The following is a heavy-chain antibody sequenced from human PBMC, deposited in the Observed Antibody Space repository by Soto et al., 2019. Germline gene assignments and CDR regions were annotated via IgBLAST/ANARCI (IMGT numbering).Heavy chain of an antibody. CDR1: GFTFSSYA. CDR2: ISGSGGST. J-gene: IGHJ3*02. CDR3: AKAFTIFGVANDAFDI. Sequence: PGGSLRLSCAASGFTFSSYAMSWVRQAPGKGLEGVSAISGSGGSTYYADSVKGRFTISRDNSKNTLYLQMNSLRAEDTAVYYCAKAFTIFGVANDAFDIWGQGTMVTVSS. V-gene: IGHV3-23*01. D-gene: IGHD3-3*01.